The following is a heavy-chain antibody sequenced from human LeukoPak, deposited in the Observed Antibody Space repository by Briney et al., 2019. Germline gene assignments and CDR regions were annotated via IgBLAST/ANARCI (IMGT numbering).Heavy chain of an antibody. CDR2: ISTTGDNT. CDR3: AARGYRNGPFDY. D-gene: IGHD5-18*01. CDR1: GFTFISYA. Sequence: GESLKISCAASGFTFISYAMNWVRPSPGKGLQWVTAISTTGDNTYYADSVKGRFTVSRDNSRNTLYLQMNSLRAEDTAVYYCAARGYRNGPFDYWGQGTLVTVSS. J-gene: IGHJ4*02. V-gene: IGHV3-23*01.